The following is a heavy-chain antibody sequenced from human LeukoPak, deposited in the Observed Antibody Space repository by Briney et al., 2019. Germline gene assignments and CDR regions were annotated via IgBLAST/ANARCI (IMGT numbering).Heavy chain of an antibody. Sequence: AETLSLTCTVSGGSISSHYWSWIRQPPGKGLEGIGYIYYSGSTNYNPSLKSRVTISVDTSKNQFSLKLSSVTAADTAVYYCARDHYDYVWGSYHYFDYWGQGTLVTVSS. CDR1: GGSISSHY. CDR3: ARDHYDYVWGSYHYFDY. D-gene: IGHD3-16*02. J-gene: IGHJ4*02. CDR2: IYYSGST. V-gene: IGHV4-59*11.